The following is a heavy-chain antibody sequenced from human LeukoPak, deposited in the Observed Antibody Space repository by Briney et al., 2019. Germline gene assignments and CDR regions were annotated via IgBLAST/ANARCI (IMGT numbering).Heavy chain of an antibody. J-gene: IGHJ4*02. Sequence: PGESLRLSCAASGFTFSSYAMSWVRQAPGKGLEWVSAISGSGGSTYYADSVKGRFTISRDNSKNTLYLQMNSLRAEDTAVYYCAKALLYDFWSGYQDFDYWGQGTLVTVSS. V-gene: IGHV3-23*01. D-gene: IGHD3-3*01. CDR3: AKALLYDFWSGYQDFDY. CDR1: GFTFSSYA. CDR2: ISGSGGST.